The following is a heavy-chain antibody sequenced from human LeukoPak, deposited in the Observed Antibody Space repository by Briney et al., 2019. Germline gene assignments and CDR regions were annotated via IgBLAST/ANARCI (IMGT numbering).Heavy chain of an antibody. J-gene: IGHJ4*02. Sequence: ASVKVSCKASGYTFTSYYMHWVRQAPGQGLEWMGIINPSGGSTSYAQKFQGRVTMTRDTSTSTVYMELSSLRSEDTAVYYCARGPDILTGYSLRGFNYWGQGTLVTVSS. D-gene: IGHD3-9*01. V-gene: IGHV1-46*01. CDR2: INPSGGST. CDR1: GYTFTSYY. CDR3: ARGPDILTGYSLRGFNY.